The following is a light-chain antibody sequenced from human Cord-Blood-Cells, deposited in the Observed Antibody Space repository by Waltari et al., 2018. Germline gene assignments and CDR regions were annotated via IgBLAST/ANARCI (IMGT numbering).Light chain of an antibody. CDR2: EVS. CDR3: SSYAGSNNV. V-gene: IGLV2-8*01. Sequence: QSALTQTPSASGSPGQSVTISCTGTSSYGGGYNYVSWYQQHPDKAHQLMIYEVSKRPSGGPDRFSGSKSGNTASLTVSGLQAEDEADYYCSSYAGSNNVFGTGTKVTVL. J-gene: IGLJ1*01. CDR1: SSYGGGYNY.